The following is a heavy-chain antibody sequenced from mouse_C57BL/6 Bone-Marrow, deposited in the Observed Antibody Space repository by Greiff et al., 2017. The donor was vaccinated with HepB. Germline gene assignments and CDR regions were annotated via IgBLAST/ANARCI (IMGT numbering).Heavy chain of an antibody. V-gene: IGHV1-64*01. CDR2: IHPNSGST. CDR3: ARAYYSNYGWYFDV. CDR1: GYTFTSYW. Sequence: VQLQQPGAELVKPGASVKLSCKASGYTFTSYWMHWVKQRPGQGLEWIGMIHPNSGSTNYNEKFKSKATLTVDTSSSTAYMQLSSLTSEDSAVYYCARAYYSNYGWYFDVWGTGTTVTVSS. D-gene: IGHD2-5*01. J-gene: IGHJ1*03.